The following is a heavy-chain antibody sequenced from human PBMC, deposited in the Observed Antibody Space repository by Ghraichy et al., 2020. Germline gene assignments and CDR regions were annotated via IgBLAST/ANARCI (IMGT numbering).Heavy chain of an antibody. CDR1: GGSISSYY. Sequence: SETLSLTCTVSGGSISSYYWSWIRQPPGKGLEWIGYIYYSGSTNYNPSLKSRVTISVDTSKNQFSLKLSSVTAADTAVYFCARDSSSSFYYYGMDVWGQGTTVTVSS. D-gene: IGHD6-6*01. CDR3: ARDSSSSFYYYGMDV. V-gene: IGHV4-59*01. J-gene: IGHJ6*02. CDR2: IYYSGST.